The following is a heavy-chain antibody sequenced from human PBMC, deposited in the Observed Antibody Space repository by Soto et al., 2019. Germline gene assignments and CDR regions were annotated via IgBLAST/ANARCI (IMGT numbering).Heavy chain of an antibody. CDR3: ARELGDDSSGKDDAFDI. D-gene: IGHD3-22*01. CDR2: IIPIFCTA. J-gene: IGHJ3*02. V-gene: IGHV1-69*13. CDR1: GGTFSSYA. Sequence: ASVKVSCKASGGTFSSYAISWVRQAPGQGLEWMGGIIPIFCTANYAQKFQGSVTITADESKSTAYMEMSSRRSEDTAVYYCARELGDDSSGKDDAFDIWGQGTMVTVSS.